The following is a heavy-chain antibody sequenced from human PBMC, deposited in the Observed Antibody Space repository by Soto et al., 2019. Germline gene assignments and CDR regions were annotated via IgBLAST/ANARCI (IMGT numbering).Heavy chain of an antibody. V-gene: IGHV1-69*04. J-gene: IGHJ6*02. D-gene: IGHD1-26*01. CDR2: IIPVLGVE. CDR1: GCSITSLI. Sequence: GASVKVSCKSSGCSITSLIITCVRQAPGQGLEWMGRIIPVLGVEYYAQKFQGRVTITADKSTTTAYMELTSLGAEDTAVYYCARDFVVGGPTITYYYGMDVGGQGTTVTVS. CDR3: ARDFVVGGPTITYYYGMDV.